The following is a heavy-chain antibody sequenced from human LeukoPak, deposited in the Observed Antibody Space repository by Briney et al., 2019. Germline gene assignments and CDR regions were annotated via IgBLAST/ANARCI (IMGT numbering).Heavy chain of an antibody. CDR1: GGSISSSSYY. J-gene: IGHJ6*04. CDR2: IYYSGST. CDR3: ARETGDGYNSGTDV. D-gene: IGHD5-24*01. V-gene: IGHV4-39*07. Sequence: PSETLSLTCTVSGGSISSSSYYWGWIRQPPGKGLEWIGSIYYSGSTYYNPSLKSRVTISVDTSKNQFSLRLSSVTAADTAVYYCARETGDGYNSGTDVWGKGTTVTVSS.